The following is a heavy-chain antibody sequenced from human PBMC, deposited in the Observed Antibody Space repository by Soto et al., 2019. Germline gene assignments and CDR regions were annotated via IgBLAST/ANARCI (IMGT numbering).Heavy chain of an antibody. J-gene: IGHJ1*01. V-gene: IGHV3-21*01. CDR3: ARYYGDLRPFHFQH. Sequence: GESLKISCAASGFTFSSYSMNWVRQAPGKGLEWVSSISSSSSYIYYADSVKGRFTISRDNAKNSLYLQMNSLRAEDTAVYYCARYYGDLRPFHFQHWGQGTLVTVSS. CDR2: ISSSSSYI. D-gene: IGHD4-17*01. CDR1: GFTFSSYS.